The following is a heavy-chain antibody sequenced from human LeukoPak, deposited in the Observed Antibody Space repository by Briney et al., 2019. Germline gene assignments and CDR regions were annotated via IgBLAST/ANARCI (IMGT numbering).Heavy chain of an antibody. Sequence: PSETLSLTCAVYGGSFSGYYWSWIRQPAGKGLEWIGRIYTSGSTNYNPSLKSRVTISVDTSKNQFSLKLSSVTAADTAVYYCARDSDSSSWYWGQGTLVTVSS. CDR3: ARDSDSSSWY. D-gene: IGHD6-13*01. J-gene: IGHJ4*02. CDR1: GGSFSGYY. V-gene: IGHV4-4*07. CDR2: IYTSGST.